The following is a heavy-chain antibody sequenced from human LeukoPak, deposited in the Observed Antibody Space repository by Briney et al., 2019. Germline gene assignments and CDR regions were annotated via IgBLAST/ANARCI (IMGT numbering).Heavy chain of an antibody. CDR1: GGSISSGDYS. D-gene: IGHD1-26*01. Sequence: PSETLSLTCAVSGGSISSGDYSWSWIRQPPGKGLEWIGYIYHSGSTYYNSSLKSRVTISVDRSKNQFSLKLTSVTAADTAVYYCARSRAFKSGAFDPWGQGSLVTVSS. J-gene: IGHJ5*02. V-gene: IGHV4-30-2*01. CDR3: ARSRAFKSGAFDP. CDR2: IYHSGST.